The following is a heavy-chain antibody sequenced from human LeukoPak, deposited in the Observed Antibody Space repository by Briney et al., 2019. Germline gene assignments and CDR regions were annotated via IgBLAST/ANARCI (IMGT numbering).Heavy chain of an antibody. V-gene: IGHV1-2*02. Sequence: AAVKVSCKASGYTFTGYCMHWVRQAPGQGLEWMGWINPNSGGTNYAQKFQGRVTMTRDTSISTAYMELSRLRSDVTAVYYCARVRTTVTTSSGMDVWGQGTTVTVSS. D-gene: IGHD4-17*01. CDR2: INPNSGGT. J-gene: IGHJ6*02. CDR3: ARVRTTVTTSSGMDV. CDR1: GYTFTGYC.